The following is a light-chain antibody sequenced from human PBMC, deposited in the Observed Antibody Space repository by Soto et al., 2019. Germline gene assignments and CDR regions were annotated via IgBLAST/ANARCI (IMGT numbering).Light chain of an antibody. V-gene: IGKV1-6*01. CDR2: GAS. CDR1: QGIGNA. Sequence: AIQMTQSPSSLSASVGDRVTISCRASQGIGNALGWYQQKPGKPPKVLIYGASNLQSGVPPRFRGSGSGTDFTPAISSLQPEEAETYYCIQDIMYVWTFGQGTNVDIK. CDR3: IQDIMYVWT. J-gene: IGKJ1*01.